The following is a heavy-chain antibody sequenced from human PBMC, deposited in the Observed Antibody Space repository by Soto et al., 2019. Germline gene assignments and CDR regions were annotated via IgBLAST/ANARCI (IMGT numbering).Heavy chain of an antibody. CDR3: ARAGADSYGMDV. D-gene: IGHD2-15*01. J-gene: IGHJ6*02. Sequence: SETLSLTCTVSGGSISSYYWSWIRQPPGKGLEWIGYIYYSGSTNYNPSLKSRVTISVDTSKNQFSLKLSSVTAADTAVYYCARAGADSYGMDVWGQGTTVTVSS. CDR1: GGSISSYY. V-gene: IGHV4-59*01. CDR2: IYYSGST.